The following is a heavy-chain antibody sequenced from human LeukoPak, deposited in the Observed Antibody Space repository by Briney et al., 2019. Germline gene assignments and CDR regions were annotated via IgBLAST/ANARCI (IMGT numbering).Heavy chain of an antibody. J-gene: IGHJ4*02. D-gene: IGHD4-17*01. CDR2: ISWNSGSI. CDR3: ARGEVTTLDY. Sequence: GGSLRLSCAASGFTFDDYAMHWVRQAPGKGLEWVSGISWNSGSIGYADSVKGRFTISRDNAKNSLYLQMNSLRAEDTALYYCARGEVTTLDYWGQGTLVTVSS. V-gene: IGHV3-9*01. CDR1: GFTFDDYA.